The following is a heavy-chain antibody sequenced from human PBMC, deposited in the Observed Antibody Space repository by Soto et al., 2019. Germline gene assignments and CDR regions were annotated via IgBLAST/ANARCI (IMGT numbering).Heavy chain of an antibody. CDR2: IYYTGST. D-gene: IGHD1-26*01. J-gene: IGHJ4*02. CDR3: ASYSTYFDY. Sequence: SETLSLTCTVSGGSSSRYYWSWIRQPPGKGLEWIGYIYYTGSTNYNPNSSLQSRVTISVDTSKNQFSLKLSSVTAADTAVYYCASYSTYFDYWGQGTLVTVSS. V-gene: IGHV4-59*08. CDR1: GGSSSRYY.